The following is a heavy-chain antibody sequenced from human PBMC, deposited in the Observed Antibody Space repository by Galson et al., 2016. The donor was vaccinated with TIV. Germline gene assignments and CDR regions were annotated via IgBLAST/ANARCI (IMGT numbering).Heavy chain of an antibody. J-gene: IGHJ6*02. V-gene: IGHV3-23*01. D-gene: IGHD1-14*01. Sequence: SLRLSCAASGVTFSSYAMSWVRQAPGKGLEWVSSISGSGGNTYYASSVKGRFTISRDNSKNTLYLQLNSLTAEDTAIYYCTKEPGPNTAYYCGVDVWGQGTTVTVSS. CDR3: TKEPGPNTAYYCGVDV. CDR1: GVTFSSYA. CDR2: ISGSGGNT.